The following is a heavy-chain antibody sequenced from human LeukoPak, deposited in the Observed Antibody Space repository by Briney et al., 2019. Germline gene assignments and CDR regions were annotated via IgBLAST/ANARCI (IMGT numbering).Heavy chain of an antibody. CDR1: GFSVSSKY. Sequence: GGSLRLSCAASGFSVSSKYMSWVRQAPGKGLEWVSAISGSGGSTYYADSVKGRFTISRDNSKNTLYLQMNSLRAEDTAVYYCAKAFDYFDYWGQGTLVTVSS. CDR2: ISGSGGST. J-gene: IGHJ4*02. V-gene: IGHV3-23*01. CDR3: AKAFDYFDY. D-gene: IGHD3-16*01.